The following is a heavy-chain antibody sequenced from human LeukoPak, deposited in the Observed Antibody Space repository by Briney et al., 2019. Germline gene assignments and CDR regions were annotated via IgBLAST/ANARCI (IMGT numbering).Heavy chain of an antibody. V-gene: IGHV3-43D*04. J-gene: IGHJ4*02. D-gene: IGHD1-26*01. CDR1: GFTFDDYA. Sequence: GGFLRLSCAASGFTFDDYAFHWVRQAPGKGLEWLSLISWTGDSTYFADSVKGRFTISRDNSKNSVYLQMNNLRLEDTAFYYCAKDKQRGSHALPEYWGQGTLVTVSS. CDR3: AKDKQRGSHALPEY. CDR2: ISWTGDST.